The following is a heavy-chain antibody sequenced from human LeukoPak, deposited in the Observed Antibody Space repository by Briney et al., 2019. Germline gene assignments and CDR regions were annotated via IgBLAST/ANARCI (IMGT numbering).Heavy chain of an antibody. CDR2: INAGNGNT. CDR1: GYTFIAYH. V-gene: IGHV1-3*01. CDR3: ASSSWSTRRYYFDY. J-gene: IGHJ4*02. D-gene: IGHD6-13*01. Sequence: GASVKVSCKASGYTFIAYHMHWVRQAPGQRLEWMGWINAGNGNTKYSQKFQGRVTITRDTSASTAYMELSSLRSEDTAVYYCASSSWSTRRYYFDYWGQGTLVTVSS.